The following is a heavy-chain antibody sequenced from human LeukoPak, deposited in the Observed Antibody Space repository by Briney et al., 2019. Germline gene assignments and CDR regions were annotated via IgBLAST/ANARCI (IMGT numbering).Heavy chain of an antibody. J-gene: IGHJ4*02. CDR2: IYHSGTT. D-gene: IGHD3-10*01. CDR1: GGSITSGGYY. Sequence: PSETLSLTCSVSGGSITSGGYYWSWVRQHPGKGPEWIGYIYHSGTTLYNPSLKSRVTMSVDTSKNQFSLRLNSVTAADTAVYYCARGEFGELYYFEYWGQGTLVTVSS. CDR3: ARGEFGELYYFEY. V-gene: IGHV4-31*03.